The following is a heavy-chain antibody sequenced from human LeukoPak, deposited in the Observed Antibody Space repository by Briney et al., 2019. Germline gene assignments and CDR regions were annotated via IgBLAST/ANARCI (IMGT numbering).Heavy chain of an antibody. Sequence: GGSLRLSCAASGFTFDDYGMSWVRQAPGKGLEWVSGINWNGGSTGYADSVKGRFTISRDNAKNSLYLQMNSLRAEDTALYYCARAIAAAGRDPIDYWGQGTLVTVSS. D-gene: IGHD6-13*01. J-gene: IGHJ4*02. CDR3: ARAIAAAGRDPIDY. CDR1: GFTFDDYG. V-gene: IGHV3-20*04. CDR2: INWNGGST.